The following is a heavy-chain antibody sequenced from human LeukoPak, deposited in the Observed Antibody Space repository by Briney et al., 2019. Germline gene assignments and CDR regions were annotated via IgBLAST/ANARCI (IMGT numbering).Heavy chain of an antibody. Sequence: GGSLRLSCAASAFTFGNYDMHWVRQAPGKGLEWVAFIRYDGGGDKYYGDSVKGRFTISRDNSKNTLFLQMNSLRAEDTAVYYCASDIVVVPAAPGYYYYMDVWGKGTTVTVSS. CDR3: ASDIVVVPAAPGYYYYMDV. CDR1: AFTFGNYD. V-gene: IGHV3-30*02. D-gene: IGHD2-2*01. CDR2: IRYDGGGDK. J-gene: IGHJ6*03.